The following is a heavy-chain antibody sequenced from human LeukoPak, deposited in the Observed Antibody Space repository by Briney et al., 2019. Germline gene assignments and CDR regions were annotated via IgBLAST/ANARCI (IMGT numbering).Heavy chain of an antibody. CDR1: GGSISSYY. CDR2: IKYSGST. Sequence: SETLSLTCTVSGGSISSYYWSWIRQPAGKGLVWIGYIKYSGSTNYNPSLKSRVTISVDTSKNQLALKLSSVTAADTAVYYCARGANSNHPGLDNWGEGTLVTLST. CDR3: ARGANSNHPGLDN. D-gene: IGHD4-11*01. V-gene: IGHV4-59*01. J-gene: IGHJ4*02.